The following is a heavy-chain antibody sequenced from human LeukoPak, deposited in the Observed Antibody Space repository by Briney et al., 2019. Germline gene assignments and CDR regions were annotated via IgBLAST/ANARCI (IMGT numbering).Heavy chain of an antibody. J-gene: IGHJ4*02. V-gene: IGHV3-7*01. CDR2: INQDGSEK. D-gene: IGHD1-26*01. CDR1: GFTFNNYW. CDR3: ARHSGSYYPFDY. Sequence: HPGGSLRLSCAASGFTFNNYWMSWVRQAPGKGLEWVANINQDGSEKYYVDSVKGRFAISRDNPKNSLYLQMNSLRAEDTAVYYCARHSGSYYPFDYWGQGTLVTVSS.